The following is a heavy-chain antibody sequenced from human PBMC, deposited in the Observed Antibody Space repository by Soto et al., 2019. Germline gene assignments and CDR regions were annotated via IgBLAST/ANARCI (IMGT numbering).Heavy chain of an antibody. CDR2: INHSGST. V-gene: IGHV4-34*01. J-gene: IGHJ4*02. Sequence: SETLSLTCAVYGGSVSGYYWSWIRHPPGKGLEWIGEINHSGSTNYNPSLKSRVTISVDTSKNQFSLKLSSVTAADTAVYYCARGMSYRPAAHPRLDYWGQGTLVTVSS. CDR3: ARGMSYRPAAHPRLDY. D-gene: IGHD3-16*01. CDR1: GGSVSGYY.